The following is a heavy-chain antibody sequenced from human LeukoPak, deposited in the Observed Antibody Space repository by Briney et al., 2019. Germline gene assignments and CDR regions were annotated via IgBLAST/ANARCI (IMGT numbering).Heavy chain of an antibody. CDR1: GGSISSGGYY. D-gene: IGHD3-3*01. CDR3: ARALRFLEWPYPHNWFDP. V-gene: IGHV4-31*03. Sequence: SSQTLSLTCTVSGGSISSGGYYWSWIRQHPGTGLEWIGYIYYSGSTYYNPSLKSRVTISVDTSKNQFSLKLSSVTAADTAVYYCARALRFLEWPYPHNWFDPWGQGTLVTVSS. J-gene: IGHJ5*02. CDR2: IYYSGST.